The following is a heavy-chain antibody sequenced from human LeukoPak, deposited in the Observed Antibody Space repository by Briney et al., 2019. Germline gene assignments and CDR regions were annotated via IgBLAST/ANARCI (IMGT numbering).Heavy chain of an antibody. J-gene: IGHJ3*02. CDR2: IYYSGST. CDR3: ARDRDYYDFRGAFDI. D-gene: IGHD3-3*01. CDR1: SGSISSGGYY. V-gene: IGHV4-31*03. Sequence: SETLSLTCTVSSGSISSGGYYWSWIRQFPGKGLEWIGYIYYSGSTYYNPSLKSRMTISVDTSKNQFSLKLNSVTAADTAVYYCARDRDYYDFRGAFDIWGQGKMVTVSS.